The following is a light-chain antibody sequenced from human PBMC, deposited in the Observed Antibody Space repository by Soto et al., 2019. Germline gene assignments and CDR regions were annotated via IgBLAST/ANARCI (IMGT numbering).Light chain of an antibody. V-gene: IGKV3-15*01. CDR3: QQHDQGWT. Sequence: EMVMTQSPATLSVSLGERATLSCMASQSVSTKVVWYQQKPGQAPRLLIYGASTRDTGIPARFSGSGSGTEFTLTSSSRQSEDFAVYYCQQHDQGWTFGQGTKVEIK. CDR1: QSVSTK. CDR2: GAS. J-gene: IGKJ1*01.